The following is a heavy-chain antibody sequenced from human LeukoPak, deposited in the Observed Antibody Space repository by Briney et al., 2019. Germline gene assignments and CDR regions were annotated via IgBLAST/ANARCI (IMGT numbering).Heavy chain of an antibody. Sequence: SVKVSCKASGGTFSSYAISWVRQAPGQGLEWMGRIIPIFGTANYAQKFQGRVTITTDESTSTAYMELGSLRSEDTAVYYCAREIVVVVAATPTPFNWFDPWGQGTLVTVSS. CDR3: AREIVVVVAATPTPFNWFDP. CDR2: IIPIFGTA. D-gene: IGHD2-15*01. V-gene: IGHV1-69*05. CDR1: GGTFSSYA. J-gene: IGHJ5*02.